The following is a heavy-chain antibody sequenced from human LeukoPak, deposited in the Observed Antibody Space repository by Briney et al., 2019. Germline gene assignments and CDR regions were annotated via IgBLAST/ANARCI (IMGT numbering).Heavy chain of an antibody. CDR3: ARGGYSSSSVSMFDY. V-gene: IGHV3-30*01. J-gene: IGHJ4*02. CDR2: MSYDGSNK. D-gene: IGHD6-6*01. Sequence: GGSLRLSCAASGFTFSSYAMHWVRQAPGKGLEWVAVMSYDGSNKYYADSVKGRFTISRDNSKNTLYLQMNSLRAEDTAVYHCARGGYSSSSVSMFDYWGQGTLVTVSS. CDR1: GFTFSSYA.